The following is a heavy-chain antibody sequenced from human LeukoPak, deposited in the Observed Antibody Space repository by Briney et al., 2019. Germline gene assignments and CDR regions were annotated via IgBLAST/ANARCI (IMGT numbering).Heavy chain of an antibody. J-gene: IGHJ3*02. Sequence: SETLSLTCTVSGGSIGSYYWTWIRQPPGKGLEWIGYIYYSGSTNYNPSLRSRVTISVDTSKNQFSLKVSSVTAADTAVYYCARRRTSPEAFDIWGQGTMVTVSS. CDR1: GGSIGSYY. CDR3: ARRRTSPEAFDI. CDR2: IYYSGST. V-gene: IGHV4-59*01.